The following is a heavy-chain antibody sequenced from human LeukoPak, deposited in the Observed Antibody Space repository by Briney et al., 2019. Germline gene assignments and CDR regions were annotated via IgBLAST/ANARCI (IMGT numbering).Heavy chain of an antibody. D-gene: IGHD6-13*01. CDR3: ASYGGFYSSSWYMDY. CDR2: TRNKANSYTT. CDR1: GFTFSDHY. V-gene: IGHV3-72*01. J-gene: IGHJ4*02. Sequence: GGSLRLFCAASGFTFSDHYMDWVRQAPGKGLEWVGRTRNKANSYTTEYAASVKGRFTISRDDSKNSLYLQVNSLKTEDTAVYYCASYGGFYSSSWYMDYWGQGTLVTVSS.